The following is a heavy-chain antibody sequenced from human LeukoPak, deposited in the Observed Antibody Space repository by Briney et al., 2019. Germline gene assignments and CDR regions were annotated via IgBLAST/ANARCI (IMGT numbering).Heavy chain of an antibody. D-gene: IGHD3-3*01. CDR3: ARDPLDFWSGYCDY. Sequence: AGRSLRLSCAASGFTFSSYAMHWVRQAPGKGLEWVAVISYDGSNKYYADSVKGRFTISRDNSKNTLYLQMNSLRDADTAVYYCARDPLDFWSGYCDYWGQGTLVTVSS. J-gene: IGHJ4*02. CDR1: GFTFSSYA. CDR2: ISYDGSNK. V-gene: IGHV3-30*04.